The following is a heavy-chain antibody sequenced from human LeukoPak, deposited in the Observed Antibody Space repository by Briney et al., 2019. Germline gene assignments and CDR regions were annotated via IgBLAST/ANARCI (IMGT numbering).Heavy chain of an antibody. CDR2: INPSGGST. J-gene: IGHJ4*02. V-gene: IGHV1-46*01. CDR1: GYTFTSYY. Sequence: ASVKVSCKASGYTFTSYYMHWVRQAPGQGLEWMGIINPSGGSTSYAQKFQGRVTMTRDTSTSTVYMELSSLRSEDTAVYYCARDRHSFYSSGWYDYWGQGTLVTVFS. D-gene: IGHD6-19*01. CDR3: ARDRHSFYSSGWYDY.